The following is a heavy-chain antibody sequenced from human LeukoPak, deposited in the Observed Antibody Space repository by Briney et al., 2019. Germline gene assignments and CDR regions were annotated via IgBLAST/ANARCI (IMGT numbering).Heavy chain of an antibody. J-gene: IGHJ4*02. CDR1: GYTFTGFY. V-gene: IGHV1-18*04. CDR3: ARDPSNTSGWYIYFDF. Sequence: ASVKVSCKASGYTFTGFYIHWVRQAPGQGLEWMGWISTYNGDTKYAQKLQGRFTMTSDTSTSTVYMELRSLTSDDTAVYYCARDPSNTSGWYIYFDFWGQGTLVTVSS. D-gene: IGHD6-19*01. CDR2: ISTYNGDT.